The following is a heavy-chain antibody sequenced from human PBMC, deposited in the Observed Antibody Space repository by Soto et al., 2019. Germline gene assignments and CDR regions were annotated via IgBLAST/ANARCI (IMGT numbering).Heavy chain of an antibody. J-gene: IGHJ3*02. CDR3: ARDQGMATTSDAFDI. CDR1: GYTFTSYY. CDR2: INPSGGST. D-gene: IGHD1-1*01. Sequence: EASVKVSCKASGYTFTSYYMHWVRQAPGQGLEWMGIINPSGGSTSYAQKFQGRVTMTRDTSTSTVYMELSSLRSEDTAVYYCARDQGMATTSDAFDIWGQGTMVTVSS. V-gene: IGHV1-46*01.